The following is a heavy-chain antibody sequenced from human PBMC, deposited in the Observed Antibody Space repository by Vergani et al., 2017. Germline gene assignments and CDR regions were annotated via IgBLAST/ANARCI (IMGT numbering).Heavy chain of an antibody. D-gene: IGHD1-1*01. CDR2: ISWDGGST. V-gene: IGHV3-43*01. CDR1: GFTFDDYT. J-gene: IGHJ1*01. Sequence: EVQLVESGGVVVQPGGSLRLSCAASGFTFDDYTMHWVRQAPGKGLEWVSLISWDGGSTYYADSVKGRFTISRDNSKGTLYLQMNSLRTEDTAVYYCATKSCGTPGCQIGYFREWGQGTLVTVSS. CDR3: ATKSCGTPGCQIGYFRE.